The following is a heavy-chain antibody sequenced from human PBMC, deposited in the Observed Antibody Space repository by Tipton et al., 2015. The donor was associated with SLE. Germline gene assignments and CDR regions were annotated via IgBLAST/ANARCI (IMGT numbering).Heavy chain of an antibody. CDR2: ISAYNGKT. J-gene: IGHJ6*02. V-gene: IGHV1-18*01. CDR1: GYIFLTYG. D-gene: IGHD3-10*01. CDR3: ARVVTQTPGIYDIAV. Sequence: QVQLVQSGAEVKKAGASVKVSCKASGYIFLTYGITWVRQAPGQGLEWMGWISAYNGKTKDVQKLQGRVTMTTETSTTTAYMELRSLRSGDPAVYYCARVVTQTPGIYDIAVWDQETTVSVS.